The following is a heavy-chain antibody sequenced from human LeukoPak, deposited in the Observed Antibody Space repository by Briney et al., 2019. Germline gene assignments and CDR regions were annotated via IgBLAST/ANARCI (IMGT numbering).Heavy chain of an antibody. CDR1: GGSFSGYY. Sequence: PSVTLSLACAVYGGSFSGYYWSWIRQPPGKGLEWIGEINHSGSTSYNPSLKSRVTISVDTSKNQFSLKLSSVTAADTAVYYCAREGSRLLYDPTYYFDYWGQGTLVTVSS. D-gene: IGHD3-3*01. V-gene: IGHV4-34*01. CDR2: INHSGST. J-gene: IGHJ4*02. CDR3: AREGSRLLYDPTYYFDY.